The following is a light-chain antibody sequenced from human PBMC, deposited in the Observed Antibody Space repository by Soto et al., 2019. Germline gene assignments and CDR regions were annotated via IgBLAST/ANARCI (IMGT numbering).Light chain of an antibody. J-gene: IGLJ1*01. CDR2: EVS. CDR3: SSYTSSSTYYV. V-gene: IGLV2-14*01. Sequence: QSMLTQPASVSGSPGQSITISCTGTSSDVGGYNYVSWYQQHPGKAPKLMIYEVSNRPSGVSNRFSGSKSGNTASLTISGLQAEDEADYYCSSYTSSSTYYVFGTGTKVTVL. CDR1: SSDVGGYNY.